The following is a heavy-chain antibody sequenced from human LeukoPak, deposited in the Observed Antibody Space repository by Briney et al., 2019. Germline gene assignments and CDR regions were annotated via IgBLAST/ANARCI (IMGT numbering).Heavy chain of an antibody. CDR3: AKALDYNDYDLWGY. J-gene: IGHJ4*02. CDR2: IGGRAGGT. CDR1: GFTYSNYA. V-gene: IGHV3-23*01. D-gene: IGHD4-17*01. Sequence: PGGSLRLSCAASGFTYSNYAMSWVRQAPGKGLEWVSSIGGRAGGTFYADSVKGRFTISRDNSKNTLYLQMNSLRAEDTAVYYCAKALDYNDYDLWGYWGQGTLVTVSS.